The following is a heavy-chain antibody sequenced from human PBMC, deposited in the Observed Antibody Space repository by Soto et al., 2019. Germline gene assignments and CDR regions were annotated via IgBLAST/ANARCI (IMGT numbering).Heavy chain of an antibody. CDR3: AKDRSHYYDSSYGMDV. CDR1: GFTFSSYA. CDR2: ISGSGGST. Sequence: GGSLRLSCAASGFTFSSYAMSWVRQAPGKGLEWVSAISGSGGSTYYADSVKGRFTISRDNSKNPLYLQMNSLRAEDTAVYYCAKDRSHYYDSSYGMDVWGQGTTVTVSS. D-gene: IGHD3-22*01. J-gene: IGHJ6*02. V-gene: IGHV3-23*01.